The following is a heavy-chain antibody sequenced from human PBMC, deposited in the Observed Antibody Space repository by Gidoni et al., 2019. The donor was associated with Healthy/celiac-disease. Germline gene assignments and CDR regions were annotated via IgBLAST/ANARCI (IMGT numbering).Heavy chain of an antibody. CDR2: ISSSSSYI. J-gene: IGHJ4*02. CDR1: GFTFSSYS. Sequence: EVQLVESGGGLVKPGGSLRLSCAASGFTFSSYSMNWVRQAPGKGLEWVSSISSSSSYIYYADSVKGRFTISRDNAKNSLYLQMNSLRAEDTAVYYCARGKEAMGTTGYPSGYWGQGTLVTVSS. CDR3: ARGKEAMGTTGYPSGY. V-gene: IGHV3-21*01. D-gene: IGHD4-17*01.